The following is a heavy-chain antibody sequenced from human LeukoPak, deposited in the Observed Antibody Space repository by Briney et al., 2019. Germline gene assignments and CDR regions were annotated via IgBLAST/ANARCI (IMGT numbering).Heavy chain of an antibody. J-gene: IGHJ5*02. CDR1: GYSITSGYY. Sequence: SETLSLTCAVSGYSITSGYYWSWIRQSPGKGLEWIGTIDHSGSTYYNPPLKSPVSISVDTSKNQFSLRQSSVTAADTAVYFCARHFLAAGYSTAWGQGTLVTVSS. CDR3: ARHFLAAGYSTA. CDR2: IDHSGST. V-gene: IGHV4-38-2*01. D-gene: IGHD6-13*01.